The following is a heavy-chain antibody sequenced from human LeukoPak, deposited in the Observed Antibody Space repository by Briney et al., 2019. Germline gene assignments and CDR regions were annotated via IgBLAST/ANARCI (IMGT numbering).Heavy chain of an antibody. CDR1: GDSISSYY. D-gene: IGHD5/OR15-5a*01. Sequence: SETLSLTCTVSGDSISSYYWSWVRQPPGKGLEWIGYIYYSGSTDYNPSLKSRVTISVDTSKNQFSLKLSSVTAADTAVYYCARHGPLYEYFYYNMDVWGQGTTVTVSS. V-gene: IGHV4-59*08. CDR3: ARHGPLYEYFYYNMDV. CDR2: IYYSGST. J-gene: IGHJ6*02.